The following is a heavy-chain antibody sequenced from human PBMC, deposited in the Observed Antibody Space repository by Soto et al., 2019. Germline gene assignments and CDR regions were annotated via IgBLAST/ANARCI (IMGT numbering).Heavy chain of an antibody. CDR3: AKDSIRRSFSRSSTRARDAFGI. D-gene: IGHD6-6*01. Sequence: GGSLRLSCAVSGFTFEDYAMHWVRQAPGKGLEWVSGISWDSRSVAYADSVKGRFTISRDNAENSLHLQMNSLRAEDTAVYYCAKDSIRRSFSRSSTRARDAFGIWGQGTMVTVSS. J-gene: IGHJ3*02. V-gene: IGHV3-9*01. CDR2: ISWDSRSV. CDR1: GFTFEDYA.